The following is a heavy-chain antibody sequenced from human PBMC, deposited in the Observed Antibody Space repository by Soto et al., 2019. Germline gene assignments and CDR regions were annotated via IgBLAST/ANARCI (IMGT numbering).Heavy chain of an antibody. CDR1: GITSNNYN. Sequence: QLVESGGGLVKPGGSLRLSCAASGITSNNYNMNWVRQAPGKGLEWVSSISSSGSYIHHADSVKGRFTIYRDNAKNSLFLQMDSLRAEDTAVYYGARDRPSRDSFYYGLDVWGQGTTVTVS. CDR2: ISSSGSYI. D-gene: IGHD6-13*01. CDR3: ARDRPSRDSFYYGLDV. V-gene: IGHV3-21*01. J-gene: IGHJ6*02.